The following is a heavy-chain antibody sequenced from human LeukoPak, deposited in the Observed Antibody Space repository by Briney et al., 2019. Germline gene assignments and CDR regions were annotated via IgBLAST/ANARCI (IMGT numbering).Heavy chain of an antibody. V-gene: IGHV4-59*01. J-gene: IGHJ4*02. D-gene: IGHD1-14*01. CDR3: ATGSPLIYFDY. CDR1: GGSISSYY. CDR2: IYYSGST. Sequence: SETLSLTCTVSGGSISSYYWSWIRQPPGKGLEWIGYIYYSGSTNYNPSLKSRVTISVDTSKNQFSLRLSSVTAADTAVYYCATGSPLIYFDYWGQGTLVTVSS.